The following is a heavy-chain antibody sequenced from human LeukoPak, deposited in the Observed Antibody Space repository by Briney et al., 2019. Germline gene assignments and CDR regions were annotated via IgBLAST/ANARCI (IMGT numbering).Heavy chain of an antibody. CDR1: GGSISSYY. V-gene: IGHV4-59*01. CDR3: AREKLVRGVLNWFDP. Sequence: SETLSLTCTVSGGSISSYYWSWIRQPPGKGLEWIGYIYYSGSTTYNPSLKSRVTISVGTSKNQFSLKLSSVTAADTAVYYCAREKLVRGVLNWFDPWGQGTLVTVSS. CDR2: IYYSGST. D-gene: IGHD3-10*01. J-gene: IGHJ5*02.